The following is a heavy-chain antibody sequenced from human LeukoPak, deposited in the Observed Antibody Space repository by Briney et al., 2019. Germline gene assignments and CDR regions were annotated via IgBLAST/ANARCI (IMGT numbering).Heavy chain of an antibody. J-gene: IGHJ4*02. D-gene: IGHD3-3*01. V-gene: IGHV4-4*07. Sequence: SETLSLTCTVSGGSISSYYWSWIRQPAGKGLEWIGRIYTSGSTNYNPSLKSRVTMSVDTSKNQFSLKLSSVTAADTAVYYCARLRFLEWLLPEYYFDYWGQGTLVTVSS. CDR3: ARLRFLEWLLPEYYFDY. CDR1: GGSISSYY. CDR2: IYTSGST.